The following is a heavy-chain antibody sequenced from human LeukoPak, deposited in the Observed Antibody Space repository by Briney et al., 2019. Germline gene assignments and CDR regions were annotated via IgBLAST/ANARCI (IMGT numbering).Heavy chain of an antibody. Sequence: NPGGSLRLSCAASGFTFSSYSMNWVRQAPGKGLEWVSSISSSSSYIYYADSVKGRFTIARDNAKNSLHLQMNSLRAEDTAVYYCARLTCDSTSCYGKYYFDHWGQGTLVTVSS. CDR2: ISSSSSYI. CDR1: GFTFSSYS. V-gene: IGHV3-21*01. CDR3: ARLTCDSTSCYGKYYFDH. D-gene: IGHD2-2*01. J-gene: IGHJ4*02.